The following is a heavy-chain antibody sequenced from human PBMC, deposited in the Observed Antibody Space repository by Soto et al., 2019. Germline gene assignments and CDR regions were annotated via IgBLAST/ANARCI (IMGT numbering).Heavy chain of an antibody. V-gene: IGHV3-48*01. CDR2: ISSSSSTI. CDR1: GFTFSSYS. D-gene: IGHD2-2*01. CDR3: ARYAATLDY. Sequence: PGGSLRLSCAASGFTFSSYSMNWVRQAPGKGLKWVSYISSSSSTIYYADSVKGRFTISRDNAKNSLYLQMNSLRAEDTAVYYCARYAATLDYWGQGTLVTVSS. J-gene: IGHJ4*02.